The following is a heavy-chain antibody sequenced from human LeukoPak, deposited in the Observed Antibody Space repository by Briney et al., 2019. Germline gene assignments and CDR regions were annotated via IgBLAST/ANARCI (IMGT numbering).Heavy chain of an antibody. V-gene: IGHV4-59*01. J-gene: IGHJ4*02. Sequence: SETLSLTCAVSGGSISGWYWSWIRQPPGKGLEWIGHIYDSGTTNYNPSLKSRVAMSVDSSKNQFSLKLTSVTAADTAVYYCARETTLTGYSSGLGFNYWGQGTLVTVSS. CDR1: GGSISGWY. CDR3: ARETTLTGYSSGLGFNY. CDR2: IYDSGTT. D-gene: IGHD6-19*01.